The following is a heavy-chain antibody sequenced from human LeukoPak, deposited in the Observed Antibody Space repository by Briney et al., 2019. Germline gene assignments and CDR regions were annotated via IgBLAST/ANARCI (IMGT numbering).Heavy chain of an antibody. CDR3: ARSRRATSSSWYNWFDP. Sequence: PGGSLRLSCAASGITVSSNYMSWVRQAPGKGLDWVSVIYSGGTTYYADSVKGRFTISRDSSKNTLYLQMNSLRAEDTAVYYCARSRRATSSSWYNWFDPWGQGTLVTVSS. CDR1: GITVSSNY. CDR2: IYSGGTT. V-gene: IGHV3-66*01. J-gene: IGHJ5*02. D-gene: IGHD6-13*01.